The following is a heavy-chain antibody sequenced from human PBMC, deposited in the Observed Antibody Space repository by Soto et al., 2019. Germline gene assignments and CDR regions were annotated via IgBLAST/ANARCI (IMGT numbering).Heavy chain of an antibody. CDR2: INHSGST. CDR3: ARIITMVRGVIRYYFDY. J-gene: IGHJ4*02. CDR1: GGSFSGYY. V-gene: IGHV4-34*01. D-gene: IGHD3-10*01. Sequence: QVQLQQWGAGLLKPSETLSLTCAVYGGSFSGYYWSWIRQPPGKGLEWIGEINHSGSTNYNPSLKRRVTISVDTAKNHFSLKLSSVTAADTAVYYCARIITMVRGVIRYYFDYWGQGTLVTVSS.